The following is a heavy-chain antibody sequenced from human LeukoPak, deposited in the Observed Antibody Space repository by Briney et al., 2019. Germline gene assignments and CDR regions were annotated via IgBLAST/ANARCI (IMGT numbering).Heavy chain of an antibody. V-gene: IGHV3-74*01. CDR1: GFTFSDYV. Sequence: GGSLRLSCAASGFTFSDYVMHWVRQAPGKGLVWVSRINAEGTRRTYADSVKGRFTISRDNAKNTLYLQMNRLRDEDTDVYYCGRDRDWELSYWGQGTLVTVSS. CDR2: INAEGTRR. J-gene: IGHJ4*02. D-gene: IGHD1-7*01. CDR3: GRDRDWELSY.